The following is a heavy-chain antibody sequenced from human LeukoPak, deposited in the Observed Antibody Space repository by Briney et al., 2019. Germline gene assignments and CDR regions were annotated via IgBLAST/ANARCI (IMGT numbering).Heavy chain of an antibody. CDR3: ARDPAAWDY. V-gene: IGHV3-7*01. Sequence: GGSLRLSCEASGFSFSNFWMSWIRQSPGKGLEWVANIKEDGSETYYVDSVKGRFTTSRDNARNSLYLQMNSLRANDTAVYYCARDPAAWDYWGQGTLVTVSS. CDR2: IKEDGSET. CDR1: GFSFSNFW. D-gene: IGHD1-26*01. J-gene: IGHJ4*02.